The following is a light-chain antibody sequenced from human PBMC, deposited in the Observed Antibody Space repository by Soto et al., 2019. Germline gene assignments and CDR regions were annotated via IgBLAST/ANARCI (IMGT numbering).Light chain of an antibody. CDR2: GAS. V-gene: IGKV3-20*01. CDR3: EQYGSSRT. CDR1: QSISTN. J-gene: IGKJ1*01. Sequence: EDVLTHSPDTQTLYPGERATLSCRASQSISTNLAWYQQRPGQAPRLLIYGASSRATGIPDRFSGSGSGTDFILPMCRLAREDFAVYYCEQYGSSRTFGQGAKVDIK.